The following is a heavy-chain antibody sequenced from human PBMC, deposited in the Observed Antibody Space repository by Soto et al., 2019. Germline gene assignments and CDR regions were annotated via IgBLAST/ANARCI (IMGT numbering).Heavy chain of an antibody. CDR3: ARGPGCSTTRCIGMDV. Sequence: QVQLVQSGAEVKQPGSSVKVSCKVSGGSLITYAISWVRQAPGQGLEWMGRIIPVFGIINYAQKFQGRVTITADKSTSTAYIELSSLRPEDTAVYYCARGPGCSTTRCIGMDVWGQGTAVTV. CDR1: GGSLITYA. CDR2: IIPVFGII. D-gene: IGHD2-2*01. J-gene: IGHJ6*02. V-gene: IGHV1-69*04.